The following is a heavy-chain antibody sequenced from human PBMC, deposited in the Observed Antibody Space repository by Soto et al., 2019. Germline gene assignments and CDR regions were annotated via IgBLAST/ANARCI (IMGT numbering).Heavy chain of an antibody. V-gene: IGHV1-69*04. Sequence: GASVKVSCKASGGTFSSYTISWVRQAPGQGLEWMGRIIPILGIANYAQKFQGRVTITRDTSASTAYMELSSLRSEDTAVYYCARDLSSGMDVWGQGTTVTVSS. J-gene: IGHJ6*02. CDR1: GGTFSSYT. CDR3: ARDLSSGMDV. D-gene: IGHD2-2*01. CDR2: IIPILGIA.